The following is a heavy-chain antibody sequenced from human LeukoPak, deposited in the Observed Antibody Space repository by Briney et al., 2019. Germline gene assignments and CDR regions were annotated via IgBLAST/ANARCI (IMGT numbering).Heavy chain of an antibody. CDR2: IYNSGST. Sequence: SETLSLTCIVSGGSISIYYWNWIRQPPGKGLEWIGYIYNSGSTDYNPSLKRRVTISADTSKNQFSLKLISVTAADTAVYYCARDRELGSWGQGILVTVSS. J-gene: IGHJ5*02. D-gene: IGHD3-16*01. CDR3: ARDRELGS. CDR1: GGSISIYY. V-gene: IGHV4-59*13.